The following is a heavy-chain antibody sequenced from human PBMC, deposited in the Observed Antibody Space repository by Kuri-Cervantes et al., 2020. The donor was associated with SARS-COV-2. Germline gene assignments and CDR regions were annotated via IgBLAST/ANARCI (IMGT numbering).Heavy chain of an antibody. CDR2: IHPNDGAT. CDR3: ARSYFYDSSGYVMDY. V-gene: IGHV1-2*06. Sequence: ASVKVSCKTSGYTFTAYYVHWVRQAPGQGLEWMGRIHPNDGATNSAQKLQGRVTMTRDTSISTAYMELSRLRSDDTAVYYCARSYFYDSSGYVMDYWGQGTLVTVSS. J-gene: IGHJ4*02. D-gene: IGHD3-22*01. CDR1: GYTFTAYY.